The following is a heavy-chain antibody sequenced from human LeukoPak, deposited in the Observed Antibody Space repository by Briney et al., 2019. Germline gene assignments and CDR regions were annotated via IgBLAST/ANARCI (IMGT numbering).Heavy chain of an antibody. CDR3: ARDWDATYYYDSSGPA. Sequence: GGSLRLSCAASGFTFSSYEMNWVRQAPGKGLEWVSYISSSSSYIYYADSVKGRFTISRDNAKNSLYLQMNSLRAEDTAVYYCARDWDATYYYDSSGPAWGQGTLVTVSS. CDR2: ISSSSSYI. J-gene: IGHJ4*02. CDR1: GFTFSSYE. V-gene: IGHV3-21*05. D-gene: IGHD3-22*01.